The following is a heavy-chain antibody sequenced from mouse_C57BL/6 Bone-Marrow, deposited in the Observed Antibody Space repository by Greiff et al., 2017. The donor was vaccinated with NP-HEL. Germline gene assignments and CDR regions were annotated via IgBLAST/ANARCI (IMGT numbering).Heavy chain of an antibody. CDR2: INYDGSST. D-gene: IGHD2-4*01. J-gene: IGHJ4*01. Sequence: DVKLVESEGGLVQPGSSMKLSCTASGFTFSDYYMAWVRQVPEKGLEWVANINYDGSSTYYLDSLKSRFIISRDNAKNILYLQMRSLKSEDTVTYYCAREGGLRRRTYAMDYWGQGTSVTVSS. CDR1: GFTFSDYY. CDR3: AREGGLRRRTYAMDY. V-gene: IGHV5-16*01.